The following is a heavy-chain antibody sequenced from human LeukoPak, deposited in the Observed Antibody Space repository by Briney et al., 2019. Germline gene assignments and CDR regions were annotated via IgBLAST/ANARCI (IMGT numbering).Heavy chain of an antibody. D-gene: IGHD1-26*01. CDR2: ISSSSSYI. Sequence: GGSLRPSCAASGFTFSSYSMNWVRQAPGKGLEWVSSISSSSSYIYYADSVKGRFTISRDNAKNSLYLQMNSLRAEDTAVYYCARDGGGSYSNAFDIWGQGTMVTVSS. CDR3: ARDGGGSYSNAFDI. CDR1: GFTFSSYS. J-gene: IGHJ3*02. V-gene: IGHV3-21*01.